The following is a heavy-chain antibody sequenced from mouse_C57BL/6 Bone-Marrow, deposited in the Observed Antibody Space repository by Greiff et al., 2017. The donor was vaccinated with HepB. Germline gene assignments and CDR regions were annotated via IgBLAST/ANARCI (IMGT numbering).Heavy chain of an antibody. J-gene: IGHJ2*01. D-gene: IGHD1-1*01. Sequence: VKLMESGAELVRPGASVKLSCKASGYTFTHYYINWVKQRPGQGLEWIARIYPGSGNTYYNEKFKGKATLTAEKSSSTAYMQLSSLTSEDSAVYFCAREYYGSSGYDYFDYWGQGTTLTVSS. CDR1: GYTFTHYY. V-gene: IGHV1-76*01. CDR3: AREYYGSSGYDYFDY. CDR2: IYPGSGNT.